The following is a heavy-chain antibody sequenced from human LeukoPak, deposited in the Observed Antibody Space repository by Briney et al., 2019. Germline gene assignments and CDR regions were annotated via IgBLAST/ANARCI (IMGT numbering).Heavy chain of an antibody. CDR1: GFTFSSYA. CDR3: TKVSVDYYGSGSYYRGYFDY. V-gene: IGHV3-23*01. J-gene: IGHJ4*02. CDR2: ISGSGGST. Sequence: PGGSLRVSCEASGFTFSSYAMSWVRQAPGKGLEWVSAISGSGGSTYYADSVKGRFTISRDNSKNTLYLQMNSLSAEDTAVYYCTKVSVDYYGSGSYYRGYFDYWGQGTLVTVSS. D-gene: IGHD3-10*01.